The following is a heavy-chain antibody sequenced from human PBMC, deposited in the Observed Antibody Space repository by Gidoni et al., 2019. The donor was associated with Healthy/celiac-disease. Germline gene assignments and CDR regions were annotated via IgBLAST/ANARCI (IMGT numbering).Heavy chain of an antibody. J-gene: IGHJ6*02. CDR2: IIPIFSTA. Sequence: QVQLVQSGAEVKKPGSSVKVSCKASGGTFSSYAISWVRQAPGQGLEWMGGIIPIFSTANYAQKFQGRVTITADESTSTAYMELSSLRSEDTAVYYCARDHSGYSYGYNYYGMDVWGQGTTVTVSS. V-gene: IGHV1-69*01. D-gene: IGHD5-18*01. CDR3: ARDHSGYSYGYNYYGMDV. CDR1: GGTFSSYA.